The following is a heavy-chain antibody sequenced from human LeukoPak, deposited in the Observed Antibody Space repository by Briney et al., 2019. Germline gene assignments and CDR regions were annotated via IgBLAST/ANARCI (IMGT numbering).Heavy chain of an antibody. J-gene: IGHJ4*02. D-gene: IGHD3-10*01. CDR2: INPTSGGT. Sequence: ASVKVSCKASGYTFTTYDINWVRQAPGEGLEWMGWINPTSGGTNYAQKFQGRVTMTRDTSISTAYMELSRLRSDDTAVYYCANWGGYGSGSIFDYWGQGTPVTVSS. CDR1: GYTFTTYD. V-gene: IGHV1-2*02. CDR3: ANWGGYGSGSIFDY.